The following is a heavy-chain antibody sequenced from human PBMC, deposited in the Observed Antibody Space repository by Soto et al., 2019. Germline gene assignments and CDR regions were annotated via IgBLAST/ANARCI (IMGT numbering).Heavy chain of an antibody. Sequence: SETLSLTCTVSGGSISSYYWGWIRQPAGKGLEWIGRIYTSGSTNYNPSLKSRVTMSVDTSKNQFSLKLSSVTAADTAVYYCAASGSYFNYYYYYGMDVWGQGTTVTVSS. CDR3: AASGSYFNYYYYYGMDV. V-gene: IGHV4-4*07. CDR2: IYTSGST. J-gene: IGHJ6*02. CDR1: GGSISSYY. D-gene: IGHD1-26*01.